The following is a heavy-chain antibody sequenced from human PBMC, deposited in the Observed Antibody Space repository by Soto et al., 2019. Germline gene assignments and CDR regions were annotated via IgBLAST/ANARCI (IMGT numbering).Heavy chain of an antibody. CDR3: ARDPVGVTHFDY. V-gene: IGHV4-59*01. Sequence: SVTLSLTWTVDSSSTYYWNWSRQPPGKGLEWIGYIYYLGRTNYNSSLKSRITMSIDTSKNQFSLKLSSVTAADTAIYYCARDPVGVTHFDYWGQGAPVTVSS. CDR1: SSSTYY. CDR2: IYYLGRT. D-gene: IGHD1-26*01. J-gene: IGHJ4*02.